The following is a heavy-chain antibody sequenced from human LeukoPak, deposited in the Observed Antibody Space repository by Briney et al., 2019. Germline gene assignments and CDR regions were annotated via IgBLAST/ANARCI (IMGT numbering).Heavy chain of an antibody. Sequence: PSETLSLTCTVSGDSITGSSYYWGWIRQPPGKGLEWIGSMFYSGSTYPNPSLKSRVTISVDTSKNQFSLKLSSVTAADTAVYYCARHYYDSTGYYYFDYWGQGTLVTVSS. CDR1: GDSITGSSYY. V-gene: IGHV4-39*01. CDR2: MFYSGST. CDR3: ARHYYDSTGYYYFDY. D-gene: IGHD3-22*01. J-gene: IGHJ4*02.